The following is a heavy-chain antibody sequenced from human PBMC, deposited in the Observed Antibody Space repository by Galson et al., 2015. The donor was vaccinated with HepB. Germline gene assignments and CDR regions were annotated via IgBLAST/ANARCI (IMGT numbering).Heavy chain of an antibody. CDR1: GFTFSGYS. V-gene: IGHV3-21*01. D-gene: IGHD6-13*01. Sequence: SLRLSCAASGFTFSGYSMNWVRQAPGKGLEWVSSISSSSSYIYYADSVKGRFTISRDNAKNSLYLQMNSLRAEDTAVYYCARSMAAAGQEGAFDIWGQGTMVTVSS. J-gene: IGHJ3*02. CDR3: ARSMAAAGQEGAFDI. CDR2: ISSSSSYI.